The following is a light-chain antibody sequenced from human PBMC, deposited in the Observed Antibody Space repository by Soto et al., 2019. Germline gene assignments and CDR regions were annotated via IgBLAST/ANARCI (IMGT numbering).Light chain of an antibody. CDR1: QGISYY. V-gene: IGKV1-16*02. CDR2: AAS. J-gene: IGKJ5*01. Sequence: EIQMTQSTSSLSASVGDRAIITCRASQGISYYLAWFQQKPGQAPKALISAASSLQSGVPSKFSGSGSGTDFTLTISSLQPEDFATYYCQQYSSYPITFGQGTRLEI. CDR3: QQYSSYPIT.